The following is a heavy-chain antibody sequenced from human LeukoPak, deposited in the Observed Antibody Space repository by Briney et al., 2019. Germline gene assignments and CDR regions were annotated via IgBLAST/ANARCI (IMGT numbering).Heavy chain of an antibody. D-gene: IGHD3-10*01. CDR3: ARGDMIRGVIRYYFAY. J-gene: IGHJ4*02. CDR2: INPNSGGT. CDR1: GYTFTGYY. Sequence: ASVKVSCKASGYTFTGYYMHWVRQAPGQGLEWMGWINPNSGGTNYAQKFQGRVTMTRDTSISTAYMELSRLRSDDTAVYYCARGDMIRGVIRYYFAYWGQGTLVTVSS. V-gene: IGHV1-2*02.